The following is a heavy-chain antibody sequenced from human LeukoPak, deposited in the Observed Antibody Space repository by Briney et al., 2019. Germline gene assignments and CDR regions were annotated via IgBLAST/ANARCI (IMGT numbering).Heavy chain of an antibody. J-gene: IGHJ4*02. D-gene: IGHD3-10*01. V-gene: IGHV3-48*03. CDR3: ARVMVRGVITLDY. Sequence: EGSLRLSCASSGFTFSSYEMNWARQAPGKGLEWVSYISSSGSTIYYADSVKGRFTISRDNAKNSLYLQMNSLRAEDTAVYYCARVMVRGVITLDYWGQGTLVTVSS. CDR1: GFTFSSYE. CDR2: ISSSGSTI.